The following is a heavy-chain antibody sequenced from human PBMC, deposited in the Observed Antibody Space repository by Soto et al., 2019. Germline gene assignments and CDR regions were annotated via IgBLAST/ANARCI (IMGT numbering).Heavy chain of an antibody. CDR2: ISYDGSNK. Sequence: GGSLRLSCAASGFTFSSNCMHWVRQAPGKGLEWVAVISYDGSNKYYADSVKGRFTISRDNSKNTLYLQMNSLRAEDTAVYYCAKDSSGYPYYFDYWGQGTLVTVSS. V-gene: IGHV3-30*18. J-gene: IGHJ4*02. D-gene: IGHD3-22*01. CDR3: AKDSSGYPYYFDY. CDR1: GFTFSSNC.